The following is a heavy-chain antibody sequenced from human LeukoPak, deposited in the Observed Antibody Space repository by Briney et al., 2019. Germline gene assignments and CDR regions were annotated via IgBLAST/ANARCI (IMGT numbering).Heavy chain of an antibody. D-gene: IGHD3-9*01. J-gene: IGHJ4*02. V-gene: IGHV4-4*07. CDR2: VSDTGRA. CDR1: IGSLNSYF. CDR3: ARGKEMTRTSGYYSFDF. Sequence: PSETLSLTCPVSIGSLNSYFWTWVRQPAGKGLEWIGRVSDTGRAYYNPSLQSRVTISLDTSKNQFSLKVTSVTAADTAVYYRARGKEMTRTSGYYSFDFWGQGTLVSVSS.